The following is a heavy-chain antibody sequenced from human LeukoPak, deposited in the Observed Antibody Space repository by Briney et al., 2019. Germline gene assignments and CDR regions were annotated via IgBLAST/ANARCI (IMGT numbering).Heavy chain of an antibody. CDR3: ARGTPPGRWLRDY. Sequence: ASVKVSCKSSGYTVTSYYMRWVRQAPGQGLEWMGIINPSGGSTSYAQKFQGRVTMTRDTSTSTVYMELSSLRSEDTAVYYCARGTPPGRWLRDYWGQGTLVTVSS. CDR1: GYTVTSYY. J-gene: IGHJ4*02. CDR2: INPSGGST. D-gene: IGHD5-24*01. V-gene: IGHV1-46*01.